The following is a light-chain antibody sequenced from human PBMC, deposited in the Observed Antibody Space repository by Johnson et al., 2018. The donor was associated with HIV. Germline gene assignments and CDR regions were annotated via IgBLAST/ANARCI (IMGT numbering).Light chain of an antibody. Sequence: QSVLTQPPSVSAAPGQKVTISCSGSSSNIGNNYVSWYQQLPGRAPKLLIYDNNKRPSGIPDRFSGSKSGTSATLGITGLQTGDEADYYCAEWDSGLSAYVFGTGTKVTVL. CDR3: AEWDSGLSAYV. CDR2: DNN. CDR1: SSNIGNNY. J-gene: IGLJ1*01. V-gene: IGLV1-51*01.